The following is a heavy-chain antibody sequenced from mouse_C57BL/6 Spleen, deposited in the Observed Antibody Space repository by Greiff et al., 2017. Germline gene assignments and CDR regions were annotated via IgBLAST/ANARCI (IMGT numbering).Heavy chain of an antibody. D-gene: IGHD1-1*01. CDR2: IWTGGGT. J-gene: IGHJ4*01. V-gene: IGHV2-9-1*01. CDR3: ARAVTTVVEDAMDY. CDR1: GFSLTSYA. Sequence: QVQLKQSGPGLVAPSQSLSITCTVSGFSLTSYAISWVRQPPGKGLEWLGVIWTGGGTNYNSALKSRLSISKDNSKSQVFLKMNSLQTDDTARYYCARAVTTVVEDAMDYWGQGTSVTVSS.